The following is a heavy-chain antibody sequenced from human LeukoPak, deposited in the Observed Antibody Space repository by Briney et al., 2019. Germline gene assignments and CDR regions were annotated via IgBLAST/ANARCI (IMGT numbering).Heavy chain of an antibody. J-gene: IGHJ4*02. CDR3: ARAGDPDY. D-gene: IGHD3-10*01. V-gene: IGHV3-21*01. Sequence: GGSLRLSCAASGFTFSRFAMNWVRQAPGKGPEWVSYISSSGRYIDYADSVKGRFTIPRDNAKNSLFLQMNSLTAEDTALYYCARAGDPDYWVQGTLVTVSS. CDR2: ISSSGRYI. CDR1: GFTFSRFA.